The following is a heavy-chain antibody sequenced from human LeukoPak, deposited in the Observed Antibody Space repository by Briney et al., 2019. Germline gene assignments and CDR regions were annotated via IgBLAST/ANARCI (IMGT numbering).Heavy chain of an antibody. CDR3: ASSGYDLYDY. CDR1: GGSFSGYY. V-gene: IGHV4-34*01. D-gene: IGHD5-12*01. CDR2: INHSGST. Sequence: PSETLSLTCAVYGGSFSGYYWSWIRQPPGKGQEWIGEINHSGSTNYNPSLKSRVTISVDTSKNQFSLKLSSVTAADTAVYYCASSGYDLYDYWGQGTLVTVSS. J-gene: IGHJ4*02.